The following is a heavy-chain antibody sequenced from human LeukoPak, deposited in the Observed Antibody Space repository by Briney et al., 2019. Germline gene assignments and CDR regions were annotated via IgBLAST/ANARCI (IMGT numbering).Heavy chain of an antibody. D-gene: IGHD3-22*01. Sequence: GGSLRLSCAASGFIFSDYWMSWVRQAPGKGREWMANIKQDGSEKYYVDSVKGRFTISRDNAKNSLYLQMNSLRAEDTAVYYCARRVVVIITEGEFDYWGQGTLVTVSS. V-gene: IGHV3-7*01. CDR3: ARRVVVIITEGEFDY. CDR1: GFIFSDYW. CDR2: IKQDGSEK. J-gene: IGHJ4*02.